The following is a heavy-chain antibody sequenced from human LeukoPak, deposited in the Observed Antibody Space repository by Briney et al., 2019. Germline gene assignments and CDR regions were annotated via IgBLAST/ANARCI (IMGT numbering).Heavy chain of an antibody. CDR2: IYYSGST. CDR1: GGSISSYY. Sequence: SETLSLTCTVSGGSISSYYWSWIRQPPGKGLEWIGYIYYSGSTNYNPSLKSRVTISVDTSKNQFSLKLSSVTAADTAVYYCARYGVDCSGGSCYSAWFDPWGQGTLVTVSS. CDR3: ARYGVDCSGGSCYSAWFDP. J-gene: IGHJ5*02. D-gene: IGHD2-15*01. V-gene: IGHV4-59*01.